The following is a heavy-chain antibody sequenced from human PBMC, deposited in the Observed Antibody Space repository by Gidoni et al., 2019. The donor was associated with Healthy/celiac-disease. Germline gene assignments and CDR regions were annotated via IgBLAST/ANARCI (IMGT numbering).Heavy chain of an antibody. CDR2: IIPIFGTA. V-gene: IGHV1-69*01. CDR3: ARHGDYVYYYYYMDV. Sequence: QVQLVQSGAAVKTPGSAVKVSCKASGGTFSRYAISWVRQAPGQGLEWMGGIIPIFGTATYAQKFQGRVTITADESTSTAYMELSSLRSEDTAVYYCARHGDYVYYYYYMDVWGKGTTVTVSS. CDR1: GGTFSRYA. D-gene: IGHD4-17*01. J-gene: IGHJ6*03.